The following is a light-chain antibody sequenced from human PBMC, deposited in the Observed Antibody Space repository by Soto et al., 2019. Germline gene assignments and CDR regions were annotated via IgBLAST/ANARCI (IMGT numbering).Light chain of an antibody. V-gene: IGLV2-14*01. J-gene: IGLJ2*01. CDR3: SSYTSSISRV. Sequence: QSVLTQPASVSGPPGQSITISCTGTSSDVGGYNYVSWYQQHPGKAPKLMIYDVSNRPSGVSNRFSGSKSGNTASLTISGLQAEDEADYYCSSYTSSISRVFGGGTKVTVL. CDR2: DVS. CDR1: SSDVGGYNY.